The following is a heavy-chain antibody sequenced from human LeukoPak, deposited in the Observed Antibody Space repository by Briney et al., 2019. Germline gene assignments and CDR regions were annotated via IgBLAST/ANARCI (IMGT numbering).Heavy chain of an antibody. D-gene: IGHD4-17*01. CDR3: ARGRMTAVTILDY. Sequence: GGSLRLSCAASGFTFSSYEMNWVRQAPGKGLEWVSYISSSGSTIYYADSVKGRFTISRDNAKNSLYLQMNSLRAEDTAVYYCARGRMTAVTILDYWGQGTLVTVSS. V-gene: IGHV3-48*03. CDR1: GFTFSSYE. CDR2: ISSSGSTI. J-gene: IGHJ4*02.